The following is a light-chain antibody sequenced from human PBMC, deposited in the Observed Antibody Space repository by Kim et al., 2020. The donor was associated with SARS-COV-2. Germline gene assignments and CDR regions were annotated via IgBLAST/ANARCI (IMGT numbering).Light chain of an antibody. J-gene: IGKJ2*01. CDR3: QQYGTSPYT. CDR1: QSVASSY. V-gene: IGKV3-20*01. Sequence: EIVLTQSPGTLSLSPGERATLSCRASQSVASSYLAWYQQSSGQAPRLLMYGASRRPPGIPDRFSGSGSETDFTLTISRLEPEDFAVYFCQQYGTSPYTFGQGTKVDIK. CDR2: GAS.